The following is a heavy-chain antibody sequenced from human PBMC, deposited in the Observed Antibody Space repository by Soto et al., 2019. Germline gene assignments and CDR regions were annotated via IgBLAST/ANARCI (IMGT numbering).Heavy chain of an antibody. CDR3: ARLLEGRYYHERSAF. CDR1: GYTFTSYY. D-gene: IGHD3-22*01. V-gene: IGHV1-46*03. CDR2: INPSGGST. J-gene: IGHJ4*02. Sequence: AASENVSCKASGYTFTSYYMHWVRQAPGQGLEWMGMINPSGGSTSYAQKFQGRVTMTRDTSTSTVYMELSSLRSEDTAVFYCARLLEGRYYHERSAFWGQGSLVIVS.